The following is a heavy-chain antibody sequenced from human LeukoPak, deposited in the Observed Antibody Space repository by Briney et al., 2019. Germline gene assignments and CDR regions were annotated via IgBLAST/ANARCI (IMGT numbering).Heavy chain of an antibody. CDR3: ARDSSSGSLGFDY. Sequence: GSVKVSCKASGYTFTGYYMHWVRQAPGQGLEWMGWINPNSGGTNYAQKFQGRVTMTRDTSISTAYMELSRLRSDDTAVYYCARDSSSGSLGFDYWGQGTLVTVSS. J-gene: IGHJ4*02. D-gene: IGHD6-19*01. CDR2: INPNSGGT. V-gene: IGHV1-2*02. CDR1: GYTFTGYY.